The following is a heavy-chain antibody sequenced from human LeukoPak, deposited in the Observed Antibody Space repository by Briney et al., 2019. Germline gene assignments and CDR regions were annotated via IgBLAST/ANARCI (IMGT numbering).Heavy chain of an antibody. CDR2: ISGSGGAT. Sequence: GGSLRLSCAASGFTFSSYAMSWVRQAPGKGLEWVSVISGSGGATYYADSVKGRFTISRDNSKNTLYLQMNSLRAEDTAIYYCAKDGVATITYDYWGQGTLVTVSS. CDR3: AKDGVATITYDY. D-gene: IGHD5-12*01. V-gene: IGHV3-23*01. J-gene: IGHJ4*02. CDR1: GFTFSSYA.